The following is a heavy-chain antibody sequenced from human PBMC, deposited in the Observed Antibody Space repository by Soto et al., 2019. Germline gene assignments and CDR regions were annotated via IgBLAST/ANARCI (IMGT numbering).Heavy chain of an antibody. CDR3: AAGESSIRHLPPYSLHS. J-gene: IGHJ5*01. V-gene: IGHV4-59*01. D-gene: IGHD2-21*01. CDR2: IHYSGTT. CDR1: GGSMRNYF. Sequence: PSETLSLTCTVSGGSMRNYFWTWIRQPPGKGLEWIGYIHYSGTTSFFPSYTPSLRSRVTISEDTSKNQFSLKLLSVTTADTAVYFCAAGESSIRHLPPYSLHSRGQGTPVTVSS.